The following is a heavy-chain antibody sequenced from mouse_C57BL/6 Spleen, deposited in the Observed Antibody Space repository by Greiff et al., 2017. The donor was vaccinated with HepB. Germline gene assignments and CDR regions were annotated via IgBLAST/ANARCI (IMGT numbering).Heavy chain of an antibody. CDR3: AREATSTGTGAMDY. J-gene: IGHJ4*01. D-gene: IGHD4-1*02. Sequence: VQLQQSGAELARPGASVKLSCKASGYTFTSYGISWVKQRTGQGLEWIGEIYPRSGNTYYNEKFKGKATLTADKSSSTAYMELRSLTSEDSAVYFCAREATSTGTGAMDYWGQGTSVTVSS. CDR1: GYTFTSYG. CDR2: IYPRSGNT. V-gene: IGHV1-81*01.